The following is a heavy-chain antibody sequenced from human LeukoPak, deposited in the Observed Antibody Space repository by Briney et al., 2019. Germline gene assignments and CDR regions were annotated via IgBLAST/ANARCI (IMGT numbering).Heavy chain of an antibody. CDR3: AKDREMATIHYYFDY. CDR2: ISGSGGST. D-gene: IGHD5-24*01. V-gene: IGHV3-23*01. J-gene: IGHJ4*02. Sequence: GGSLRLSCAASGFTFSSYAMHWVRQAPGKGLEWVSAISGSGGSTYYADSVKGRFTISRDNSKNTLYLQMNSLRAEDTAVYYCAKDREMATIHYYFDYWGQGTLVTVSS. CDR1: GFTFSSYA.